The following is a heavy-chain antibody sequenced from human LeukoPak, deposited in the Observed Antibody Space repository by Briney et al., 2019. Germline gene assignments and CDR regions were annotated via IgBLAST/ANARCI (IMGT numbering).Heavy chain of an antibody. J-gene: IGHJ3*02. V-gene: IGHV3-53*01. CDR2: LSSGGTT. D-gene: IGHD1-26*01. Sequence: QPGGSLRLSCAASGFSVSSKYMSWVRQAPGKGLDWVSVLSSGGTTYYADSVKGRFTISRDNSKNTLYLQMNSLRAEDTAVYYCAGGGDLVGATRSAFDIWGQGTMVTVSS. CDR1: GFSVSSKY. CDR3: AGGGDLVGATRSAFDI.